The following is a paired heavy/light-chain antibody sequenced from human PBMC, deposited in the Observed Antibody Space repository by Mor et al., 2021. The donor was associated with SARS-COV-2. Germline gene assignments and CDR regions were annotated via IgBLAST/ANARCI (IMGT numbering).Heavy chain of an antibody. CDR1: GGTFRNYV. CDR2: IIPVSSTT. D-gene: IGHD1-26*01. Sequence: QVQLMQSGAEVRKPESSVKVSCKASGGTFRNYVISWVRQSPGQGLEWMGGIIPVSSTTNYAQKFRGRVTMTADEPTITAYMELSSLTSEDTAVYYCARSRVGTTTDDFFDVWGQGTMVTVSS. CDR3: ARSRVGTTTDDFFDV. J-gene: IGHJ3*01. V-gene: IGHV1-69*01.
Light chain of an antibody. V-gene: IGKV1-39*01. Sequence: DIQMTQSPSSLSAFVGDRVTITCRASQSISGYLNWYQQKPGKAPKVLIYGSSSLQSGVPSKFSGSGSGTDFTLTISSLQAEDFATYYCQQSYSTPYTFGQGTKLEI. CDR2: GSS. CDR1: QSISGY. CDR3: QQSYSTPYT. J-gene: IGKJ2*01.